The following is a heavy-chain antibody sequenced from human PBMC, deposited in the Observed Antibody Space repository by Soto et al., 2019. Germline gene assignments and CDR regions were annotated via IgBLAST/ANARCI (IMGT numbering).Heavy chain of an antibody. CDR3: ARGRGHCTNGVCPEERYYYYYYMDV. Sequence: PGESLKISCAASGFTFSSYWMSWVRQAPGKGLEWVANIKQDGSEKYYVDSVKGRFTISRDNAKNSLYLQMNSLRAEDTAVYYCARGRGHCTNGVCPEERYYYYYYMDVWGKGTTVTVSS. D-gene: IGHD2-8*01. V-gene: IGHV3-7*01. J-gene: IGHJ6*03. CDR1: GFTFSSYW. CDR2: IKQDGSEK.